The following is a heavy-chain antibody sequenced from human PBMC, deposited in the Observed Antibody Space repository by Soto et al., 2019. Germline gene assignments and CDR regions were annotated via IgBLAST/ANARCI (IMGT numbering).Heavy chain of an antibody. Sequence: QVQLVQSGAEVKKPGASVNVSCTACGYTFSNNYIHWVRQAPGQGLEWLGIINSRGGNTSNEQKCHGRDSMTRDTCTTTVYMELSSLRSEDTAMYCCARSFSVTTVFDYWGQGTLVTVSS. CDR2: INSRGGNT. CDR1: GYTFSNNY. J-gene: IGHJ4*02. D-gene: IGHD4-17*01. CDR3: ARSFSVTTVFDY. V-gene: IGHV1-46*01.